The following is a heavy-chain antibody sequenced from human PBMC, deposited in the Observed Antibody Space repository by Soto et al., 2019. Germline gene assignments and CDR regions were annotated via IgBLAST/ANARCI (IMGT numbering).Heavy chain of an antibody. Sequence: QVQLVQSGAEVKKPGSSVKVSCKASGGTFSSYTISWVRQAPGQGLEWMGRIIPILGIANYAQKFQGRVTITADKSTSTAYMELSSLRSEDTAVYYCARGRIQLWPLGDYYYYGMDVWGQGTTVTVSS. CDR1: GGTFSSYT. D-gene: IGHD5-18*01. J-gene: IGHJ6*02. V-gene: IGHV1-69*02. CDR2: IIPILGIA. CDR3: ARGRIQLWPLGDYYYYGMDV.